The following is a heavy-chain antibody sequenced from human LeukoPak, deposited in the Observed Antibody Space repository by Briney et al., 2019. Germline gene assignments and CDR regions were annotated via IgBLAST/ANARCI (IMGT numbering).Heavy chain of an antibody. D-gene: IGHD2-2*01. Sequence: SETLSLTCTVSGGSISSYYWSWIRQPPGKGLEWIGYIYYSGSTNYNPSLKSRVTISVDTSKNQFSLKLSSVTAADTAMYYCARVPTRYCSSTSCPFDPWGQGTLVTVSS. J-gene: IGHJ5*02. CDR1: GGSISSYY. CDR2: IYYSGST. CDR3: ARVPTRYCSSTSCPFDP. V-gene: IGHV4-59*01.